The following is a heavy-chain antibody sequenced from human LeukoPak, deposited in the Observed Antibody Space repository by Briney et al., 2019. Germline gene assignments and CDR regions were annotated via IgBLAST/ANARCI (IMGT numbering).Heavy chain of an antibody. CDR3: AKLIAAAGTGGGDDY. V-gene: IGHV3-30*18. CDR2: ISYDGSNK. J-gene: IGHJ4*02. Sequence: GRSLTLSCAASGFTFSSYGMHWVRQAPGKGLEWVAVISYDGSNKYYADSVKGRFTISRDNSKNTLYLQMNSLRAEDTAVYYCAKLIAAAGTGGGDDYWGQGTLVTVSS. D-gene: IGHD6-13*01. CDR1: GFTFSSYG.